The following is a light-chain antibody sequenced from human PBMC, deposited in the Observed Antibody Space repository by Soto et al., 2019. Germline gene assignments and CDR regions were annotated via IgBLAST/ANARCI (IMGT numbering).Light chain of an antibody. CDR3: SSYTDSNTVL. CDR1: SSDVGAYNY. J-gene: IGLJ2*01. Sequence: QSALTQPASVSGSPEQSITISCTGTSSDVGAYNYVSWYQHHPGKAPKLIIYEVVNRPSGISNRFSGSKSGNTASLAISGLQAEDEADYYCSSYTDSNTVLFGGGTKLTVL. CDR2: EVV. V-gene: IGLV2-14*01.